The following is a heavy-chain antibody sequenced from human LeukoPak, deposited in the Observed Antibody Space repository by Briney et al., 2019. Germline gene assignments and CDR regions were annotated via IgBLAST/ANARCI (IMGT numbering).Heavy chain of an antibody. CDR2: IIPIFGTA. Sequence: SVKVSCKAFGGTFSSYAISWVRQAPGQGLEWMGRIIPIFGTANYAQKFQGRVTITTDESTSTAYMELSSLRSEDTAVYYCSRAYYYDSSGWSCDYWGQGTRVTVSS. CDR1: GGTFSSYA. V-gene: IGHV1-69*05. J-gene: IGHJ4*02. CDR3: SRAYYYDSSGWSCDY. D-gene: IGHD3-22*01.